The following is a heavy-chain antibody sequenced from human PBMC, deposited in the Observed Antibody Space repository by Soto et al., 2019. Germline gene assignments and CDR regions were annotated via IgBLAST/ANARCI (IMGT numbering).Heavy chain of an antibody. CDR1: GGIFHGYG. CDR2: ISGNGSSK. Sequence: SLRLSCAVPGGIFHGYGMHWVRQAPGKGLEWVSIISGNGSSKDYADSVKGRFTISRDNSKNTLYLQMNSLRAEDTAVYYCAKDHGSGSYYYAFDIWGQGTMVTVSS. J-gene: IGHJ3*02. CDR3: AKDHGSGSYYYAFDI. V-gene: IGHV3-33*06. D-gene: IGHD3-10*01.